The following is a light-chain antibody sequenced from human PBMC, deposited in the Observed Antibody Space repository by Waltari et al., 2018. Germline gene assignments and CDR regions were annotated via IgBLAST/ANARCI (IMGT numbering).Light chain of an antibody. V-gene: IGKV3-20*01. CDR1: QSISRS. Sequence: DIVLTQSPGTLSLSPEERATLSSRASQSISRSLVWYQQKPGQAPRLLIYAATTRAAGTPDRFSGGASGTDFSITISRVEPEVFAVYYCQHYLRLPVTFGQGTKVEIK. CDR3: QHYLRLPVT. J-gene: IGKJ1*01. CDR2: AAT.